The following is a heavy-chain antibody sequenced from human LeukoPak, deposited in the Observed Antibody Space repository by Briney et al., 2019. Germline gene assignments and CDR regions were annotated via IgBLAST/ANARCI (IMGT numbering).Heavy chain of an antibody. D-gene: IGHD1-14*01. V-gene: IGHV4-34*01. CDR1: GGSFSGYY. CDR2: INHSGST. Sequence: KPSETLSLTCAVYGGSFSGYYWSWIRQPPGKGLEWIGEINHSGSTNYNPSLKSRVTISVDTSKNQFSLKLSSVTAADTAVYYCARLSPEPQKVRGPRYYYSYMDVWGKGTTVTVSS. CDR3: ARLSPEPQKVRGPRYYYSYMDV. J-gene: IGHJ6*03.